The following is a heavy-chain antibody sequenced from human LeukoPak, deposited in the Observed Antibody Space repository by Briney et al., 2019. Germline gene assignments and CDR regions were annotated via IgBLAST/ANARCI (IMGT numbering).Heavy chain of an antibody. J-gene: IGHJ4*02. CDR1: GFSFSTYE. D-gene: IGHD6-19*01. CDR2: ISSGGTIT. Sequence: PGGSLRLSCAASGFSFSTYEMHWVRQAPGKGLEWVSDISSGGTITYYADSVRGRFTTSRDNAKNLLYLQMHSLRAEDTAIYYCSLLAVASPQDYWGKGTLVTVSS. CDR3: SLLAVASPQDY. V-gene: IGHV3-48*03.